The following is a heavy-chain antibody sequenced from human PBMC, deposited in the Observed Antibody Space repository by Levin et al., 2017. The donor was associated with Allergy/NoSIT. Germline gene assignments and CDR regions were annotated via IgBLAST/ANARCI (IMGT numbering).Heavy chain of an antibody. CDR1: GFTFSSYG. Sequence: GGSLRLSCAASGFTFSSYGMHWVRQAPGKGLEWVAVISYDGSNKYYADSVKGRFTISRDNSKNTLYLQMNSLRAEDTAVYYCAKETGYYDYVWGSYRYSFLDYWGQGTLVTVSS. D-gene: IGHD3-16*02. J-gene: IGHJ4*02. CDR2: ISYDGSNK. CDR3: AKETGYYDYVWGSYRYSFLDY. V-gene: IGHV3-30*18.